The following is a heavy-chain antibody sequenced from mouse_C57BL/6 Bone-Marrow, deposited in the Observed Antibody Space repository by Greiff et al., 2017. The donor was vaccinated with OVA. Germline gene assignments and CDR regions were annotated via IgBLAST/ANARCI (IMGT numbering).Heavy chain of an antibody. CDR2: ISGGGSNT. D-gene: IGHD1-1*01. CDR3: ARQGVYYGSSSFDV. Sequence: DVMLVESGRGLVKPGGSLKLSCAASGFTFSSYTMSWVRQTPEKRLEWVATISGGGSNTYYPDSVKGRFTFSRDHSKNTLYLQMSSLRSEDTTLYYCARQGVYYGSSSFDVWGTGTTVTVSS. V-gene: IGHV5-9*01. CDR1: GFTFSSYT. J-gene: IGHJ1*03.